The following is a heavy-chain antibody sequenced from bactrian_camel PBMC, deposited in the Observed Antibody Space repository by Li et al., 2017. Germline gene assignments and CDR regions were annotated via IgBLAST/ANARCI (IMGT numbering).Heavy chain of an antibody. Sequence: VQLVESGGGLVQPGGSLRLSCAASGFVFRSHVMTWVRQAPGKGLEWVSRINTGGSSTYYADSVKGRFTISRDNTENTVYLQLNGLTTEDTAMYYCAKPLGGSWSPYHSWGQGTQVTVS. V-gene: IGHV3S40*01. J-gene: IGHJ4*01. CDR3: AKPLGGSWSPYHS. CDR2: INTGGSST. D-gene: IGHD2*01. CDR1: GFVFRSHV.